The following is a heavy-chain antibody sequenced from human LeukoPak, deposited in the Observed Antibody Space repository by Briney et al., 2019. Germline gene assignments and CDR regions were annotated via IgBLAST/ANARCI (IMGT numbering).Heavy chain of an antibody. Sequence: GGSLRLSCAASGFTFSDYYMSWIRQAPGKGLEWVSYISSSSSYTNYADSVKGRFTISRDNAKNTLYLQMNSLRAEDTAVYYCARVAPYSSSWSPTLDYWGQGTLVTVSS. D-gene: IGHD6-13*01. CDR1: GFTFSDYY. CDR2: ISSSSSYT. J-gene: IGHJ4*02. CDR3: ARVAPYSSSWSPTLDY. V-gene: IGHV3-11*06.